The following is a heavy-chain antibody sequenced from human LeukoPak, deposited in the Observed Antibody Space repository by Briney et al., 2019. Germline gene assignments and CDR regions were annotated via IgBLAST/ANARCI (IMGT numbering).Heavy chain of an antibody. V-gene: IGHV1-3*01. CDR3: ARDRGYSDGGSDI. Sequence: GASVKVSCKASGYTFINYAMHWVRQAPGQRLEWMGWINAGNGNTKFSQKFQGRVTIIRDTSASTAYMQLSSLRSEDAAVYYCARDRGYSDGGSDIWGQGTMVTVSS. CDR1: GYTFINYA. D-gene: IGHD5-18*01. J-gene: IGHJ3*02. CDR2: INAGNGNT.